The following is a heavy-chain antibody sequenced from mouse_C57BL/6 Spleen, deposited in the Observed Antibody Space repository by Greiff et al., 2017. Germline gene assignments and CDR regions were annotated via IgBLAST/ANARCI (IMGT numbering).Heavy chain of an antibody. D-gene: IGHD2-1*01. J-gene: IGHJ4*01. Sequence: EVMLVESGGDLVKPGGSLKLSCAASGFTFSSYGMSWVRQTPDKRLEWVATISSGGSYTDYPDSVKGRFTISRDNAKNTLYLQMSSLKSEDTAMYYCARQIYGNCMDYWGQGTTVTVSS. CDR3: ARQIYGNCMDY. CDR2: ISSGGSYT. V-gene: IGHV5-6*01. CDR1: GFTFSSYG.